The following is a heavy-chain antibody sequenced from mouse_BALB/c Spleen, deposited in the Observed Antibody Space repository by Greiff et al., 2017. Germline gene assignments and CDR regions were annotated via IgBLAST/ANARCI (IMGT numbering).Heavy chain of an antibody. CDR2: ISSGGST. CDR3: AREAYYGNPFDY. V-gene: IGHV5-6-5*01. J-gene: IGHJ2*01. D-gene: IGHD2-10*01. Sequence: EVKLVESGGGLVKPGGSLKLSCAASGFTFSSYAMSWVRQTPEKRLEWVASISSGGSTYYPDSVKGRFTISRDNARNILYLQMSSLRSEDTAMYYCAREAYYGNPFDYWGQGTTLTVSS. CDR1: GFTFSSYA.